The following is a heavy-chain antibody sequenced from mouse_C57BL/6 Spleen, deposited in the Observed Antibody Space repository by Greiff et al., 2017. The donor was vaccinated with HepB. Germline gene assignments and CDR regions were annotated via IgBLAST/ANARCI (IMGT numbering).Heavy chain of an antibody. J-gene: IGHJ4*01. CDR2: IYPSDSET. CDR3: AREAYYGNYEDAMDY. D-gene: IGHD2-1*01. CDR1: GYTFTSYW. V-gene: IGHV1-61*01. Sequence: QVQLQQPGAELVRPGSSVKLSCKASGYTFTSYWMDWVKQRPGQGLEWIGNIYPSDSETHYNQKFKDKATLTVDKSSSTAYMQLSSLTSEDSAVYYCAREAYYGNYEDAMDYWGQGTPATVSS.